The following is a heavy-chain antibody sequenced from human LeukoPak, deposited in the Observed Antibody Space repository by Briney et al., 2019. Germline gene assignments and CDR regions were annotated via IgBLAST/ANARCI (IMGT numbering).Heavy chain of an antibody. J-gene: IGHJ4*02. V-gene: IGHV4-61*01. CDR3: ATKPWVPYYFHY. CDR2: IYYTGNT. Sequence: PSETLSLTCTVSGGSLSSDNFYWSWIRQPPGKGLEWVGNIYYTGNTNYNPSLKSRVTISVDTSKNQFSLRLSSLSASDTAVYYCATKPWVPYYFHYWGEGSLVTVSS. D-gene: IGHD1-14*01. CDR1: GGSLSSDNFY.